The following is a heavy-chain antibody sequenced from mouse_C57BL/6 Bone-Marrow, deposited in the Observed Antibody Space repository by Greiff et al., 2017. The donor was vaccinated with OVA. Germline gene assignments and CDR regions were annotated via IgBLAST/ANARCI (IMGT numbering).Heavy chain of an antibody. V-gene: IGHV1-15*01. D-gene: IGHD2-5*01. CDR3: TRGYSNYYAMDY. Sequence: QVQLQQSGAALVRPGASVTLSCKASGYTFTDYELHWVKQTPVHGLEWIGAIDPETGGTAYNQKFKGKAILTADKSSSTAYMELRSLTSEDSAVYYCTRGYSNYYAMDYWGQGTSVTVSS. CDR1: GYTFTDYE. CDR2: IDPETGGT. J-gene: IGHJ4*01.